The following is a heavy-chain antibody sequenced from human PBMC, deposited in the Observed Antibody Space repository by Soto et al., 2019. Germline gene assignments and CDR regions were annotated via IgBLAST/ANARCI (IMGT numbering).Heavy chain of an antibody. CDR2: MNAKRGDT. V-gene: IGHV1-8*01. Sequence: QAHLEQSGAEVKRPGASVKVSCKASGYTFSDFDINWLRQASGHVPEWMGWMNAKRGDTFFAQRFQGKFNMTWDTSLSTAYMEVGSLTSDDTAMYYCARGNPFKYAGFDVWGQGTTVAVSS. D-gene: IGHD2-2*01. CDR1: GYTFSDFD. J-gene: IGHJ6*02. CDR3: ARGNPFKYAGFDV.